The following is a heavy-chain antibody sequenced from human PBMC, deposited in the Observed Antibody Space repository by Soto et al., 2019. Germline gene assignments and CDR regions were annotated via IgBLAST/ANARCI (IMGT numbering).Heavy chain of an antibody. CDR2: ISAYNGNT. Sequence: ASVKVSCKASGYTFTSYGISWVRQAPGQGLEWMGWISAYNGNTNYAQKLQGRVTMTTDTSTSTAYMELRSLRSDDTAVYYCARDRYCSSTSCYRVRSDDAFDIWGQGTMVTVSS. D-gene: IGHD2-2*01. J-gene: IGHJ3*02. V-gene: IGHV1-18*01. CDR3: ARDRYCSSTSCYRVRSDDAFDI. CDR1: GYTFTSYG.